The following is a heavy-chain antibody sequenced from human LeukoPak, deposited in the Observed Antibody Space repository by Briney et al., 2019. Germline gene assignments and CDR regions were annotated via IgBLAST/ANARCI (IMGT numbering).Heavy chain of an antibody. V-gene: IGHV4-61*01. CDR1: GGSVSSGSYY. D-gene: IGHD6-13*01. J-gene: IGHJ6*02. CDR2: IYYSGST. Sequence: PSETLSLTCTVSGGSVSSGSYYWSWIRQPPGKGLEWIGYIYYSGSTNYNPSLKSRVTISVDTSKNQFSLKLSSVTAADTAVYYCARDRKYSSSCRYYYYYGMDVWGQGTTVTVSS. CDR3: ARDRKYSSSCRYYYYYGMDV.